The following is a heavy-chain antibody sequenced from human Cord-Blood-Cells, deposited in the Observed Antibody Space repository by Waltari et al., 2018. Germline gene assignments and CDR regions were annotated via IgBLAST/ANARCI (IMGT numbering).Heavy chain of an antibody. D-gene: IGHD3-3*01. Sequence: LQPLESGSGVVSLSETHCLTSSLSGGSLSSRRYSWGALRQRPGKGLEWLGSIYYSGSTYYNPSLKSRVTISLDTSKNQFSLKLSSVTAADTAVYYCASLTIFGVVTTYYFDYWGQGTLVTVSS. CDR1: GGSLSSRRYS. V-gene: IGHV4-39*01. CDR2: IYYSGST. J-gene: IGHJ4*02. CDR3: ASLTIFGVVTTYYFDY.